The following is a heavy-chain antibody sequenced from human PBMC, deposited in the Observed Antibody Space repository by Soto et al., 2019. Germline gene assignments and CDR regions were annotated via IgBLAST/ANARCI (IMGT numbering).Heavy chain of an antibody. Sequence: QVQLVQSGAEVKKPGASVKVSCKFSGYSFINYGMTWVRQAPGQGFEWMGWISGSNGATNYAQRFQGRVTLTTDTSTNTAYMELRSLRLDDTAIYYCAIDSKWLIINGNWFDSWGQGTLVTVSS. J-gene: IGHJ5*01. D-gene: IGHD5-12*01. CDR2: ISGSNGAT. CDR3: AIDSKWLIINGNWFDS. CDR1: GYSFINYG. V-gene: IGHV1-18*04.